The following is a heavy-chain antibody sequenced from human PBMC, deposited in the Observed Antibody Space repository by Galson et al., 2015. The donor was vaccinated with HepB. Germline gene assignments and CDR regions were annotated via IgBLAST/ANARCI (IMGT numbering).Heavy chain of an antibody. CDR2: ISGSGGST. CDR1: GFTFSSYA. V-gene: IGHV3-23*01. CDR3: AKDLNYYDSSGPLDY. D-gene: IGHD3-22*01. Sequence: SLRLSCAASGFTFSSYAMSWVRQAPGKGLEWVSAISGSGGSTYYADSVKGRFTISRDNSKNTLYLQVNSLRAEDTAVYYCAKDLNYYDSSGPLDYWGQGTLVTVSS. J-gene: IGHJ4*02.